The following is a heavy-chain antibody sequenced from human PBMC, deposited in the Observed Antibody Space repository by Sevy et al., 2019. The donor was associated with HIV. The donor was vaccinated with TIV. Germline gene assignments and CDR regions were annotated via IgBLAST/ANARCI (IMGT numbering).Heavy chain of an antibody. CDR3: ARDMDNFYGMDV. D-gene: IGHD3-10*01. J-gene: IGHJ6*02. V-gene: IGHV4-59*11. Sequence: SETLSLTCTVSGVSISTHSWSWIRQPPGKGLEYIGYIYYNGNANYNPSFQSRVTISGDTSMNQLSLKLTSVTAADTAVYYWARDMDNFYGMDVWGQGTTVTVSS. CDR2: IYYNGNA. CDR1: GVSISTHS.